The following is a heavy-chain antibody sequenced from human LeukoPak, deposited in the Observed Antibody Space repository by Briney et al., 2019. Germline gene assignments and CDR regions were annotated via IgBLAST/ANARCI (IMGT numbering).Heavy chain of an antibody. J-gene: IGHJ6*03. CDR2: IIPIFGTA. Sequence: GASVKVSCKASGGTFSSYAISWVRQAPGQGLEWMGGIIPIFGTANYAQKFQGRVTITTDESTSTAYMELSSLRSEDTAVYYGARVVRPEWPSSNYYYYYMDVWGKGTTVTVSS. CDR1: GGTFSSYA. CDR3: ARVVRPEWPSSNYYYYYMDV. D-gene: IGHD3-3*01. V-gene: IGHV1-69*05.